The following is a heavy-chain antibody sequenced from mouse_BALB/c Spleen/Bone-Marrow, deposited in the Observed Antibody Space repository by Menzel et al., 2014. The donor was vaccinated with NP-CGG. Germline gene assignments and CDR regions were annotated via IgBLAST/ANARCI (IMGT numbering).Heavy chain of an antibody. D-gene: IGHD2-4*01. Sequence: EVMLVESGGGLVKPGGSLKLSCAASGFTFSSYTMSWVRQTPEKRLEWVATTSSGGSYTYYPGSVKGRFTISRDNAKNTLYLQMSSLKSEDTAMYCCTRDDYDGAWFAYWGQGTLVTVSA. CDR3: TRDDYDGAWFAY. CDR2: TSSGGSYT. CDR1: GFTFSSYT. J-gene: IGHJ3*01. V-gene: IGHV5-6-4*01.